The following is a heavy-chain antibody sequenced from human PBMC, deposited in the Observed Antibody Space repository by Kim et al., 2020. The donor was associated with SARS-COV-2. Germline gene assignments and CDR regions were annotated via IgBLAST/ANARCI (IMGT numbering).Heavy chain of an antibody. Sequence: SETLSLTCTVSGGSISSSSYYWGWIRQPAGKGLEWIGSIYYSGSTYYNPSLKSRVTISVDTSKNQFSLKLSSVTAADTAVYYCARLGSSGWDEYFQHWGQGTLVTVSS. J-gene: IGHJ1*01. CDR3: ARLGSSGWDEYFQH. CDR2: IYYSGST. CDR1: GGSISSSSYY. D-gene: IGHD6-19*01. V-gene: IGHV4-39*01.